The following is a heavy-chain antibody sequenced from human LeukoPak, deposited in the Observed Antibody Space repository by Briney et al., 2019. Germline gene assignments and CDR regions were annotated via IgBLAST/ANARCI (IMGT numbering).Heavy chain of an antibody. CDR1: GFSVSVNY. CDR3: AKARNAHYAYNDAFDI. CDR2: VSVSGTTT. V-gene: IGHV3-23*01. D-gene: IGHD1-14*01. J-gene: IGHJ3*02. Sequence: PGGSLRLSCAASGFSVSVNYMNWVRQAPGKGLEWVSTVSVSGTTTFYADSVRGRFTISRDNSKKMLYLQMISLRAEDTALYYCAKARNAHYAYNDAFDIWGQGTMVTVSS.